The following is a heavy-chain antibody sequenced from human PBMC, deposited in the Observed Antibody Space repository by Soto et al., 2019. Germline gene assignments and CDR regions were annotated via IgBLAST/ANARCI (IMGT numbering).Heavy chain of an antibody. CDR3: AREIAVAGLGLDY. CDR2: IYHSGST. CDR1: GGSISSSNW. J-gene: IGHJ4*02. D-gene: IGHD6-19*01. V-gene: IGHV4-4*02. Sequence: SETLSLTCAVSGGSISSSNWWSWVRQPPGKGLEWIGEIYHSGSTNYNPSLKSRVTISVDKSKNQFSLKLSSVTAADTAVYYCAREIAVAGLGLDYWGQGTLVTVSS.